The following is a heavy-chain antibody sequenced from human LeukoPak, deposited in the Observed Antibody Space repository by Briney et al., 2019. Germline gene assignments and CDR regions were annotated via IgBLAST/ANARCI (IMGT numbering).Heavy chain of an antibody. D-gene: IGHD6-13*01. CDR2: IYYSGST. Sequence: PSETLSLTCTVSSGSISSGGYYWSWIRQHPGKGLEWIGYIYYSGSTYYNPSLKSRVTISVDTSKNQFSLKLSSVTAADTAVYYCTIQRESGSIAAAGTPAFDIWGQGTMVTVSS. CDR3: TIQRESGSIAAAGTPAFDI. J-gene: IGHJ3*02. CDR1: SGSISSGGYY. V-gene: IGHV4-31*03.